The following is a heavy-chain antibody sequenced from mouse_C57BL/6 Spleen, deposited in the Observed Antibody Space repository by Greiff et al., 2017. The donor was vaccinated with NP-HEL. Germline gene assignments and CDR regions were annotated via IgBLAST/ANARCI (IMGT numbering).Heavy chain of an antibody. CDR3: ARLYDGTAFDY. J-gene: IGHJ2*01. D-gene: IGHD2-3*01. V-gene: IGHV1-26*01. CDR1: GYTFTDYY. Sequence: EVQLQQSGPELVKPGASVKISCKASGYTFTDYYMNWVKQSHGKSLEWIGDINPNNGGTSYNQKFKGKATLTVDKSSSTAYMELRSLTSEDSAVYYCARLYDGTAFDYWGQGTTLTVSS. CDR2: INPNNGGT.